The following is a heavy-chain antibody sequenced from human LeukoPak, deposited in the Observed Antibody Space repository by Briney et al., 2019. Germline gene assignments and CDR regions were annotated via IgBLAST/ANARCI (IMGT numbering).Heavy chain of an antibody. CDR3: ARNGDYSLDS. Sequence: SETLSLTCAAYGGSFSAYYWSWVRQPPGKGLEWIGETLHSGSTSYNPSLQSRVTMSINTSKSQFSLRLTSVTAADTAIYYCARNGDYSLDSWGQGTLVTVSS. CDR2: TLHSGST. D-gene: IGHD4-17*01. J-gene: IGHJ4*02. CDR1: GGSFSAYY. V-gene: IGHV4-34*12.